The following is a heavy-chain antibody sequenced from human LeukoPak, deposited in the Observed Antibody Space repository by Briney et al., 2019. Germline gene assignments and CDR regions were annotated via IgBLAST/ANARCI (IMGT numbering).Heavy chain of an antibody. D-gene: IGHD6-13*01. Sequence: SETLSLTCTVSGGSISTYYWSWIRQPPGKGLEWIGYIYSSGSANYNPSLKSRVTISVDTSKNQFSLKLSSVTAADTAVYYCARGIAAAISDWGQGTLVTVSS. CDR3: ARGIAAAISD. J-gene: IGHJ4*02. CDR2: IYSSGSA. V-gene: IGHV4-59*01. CDR1: GGSISTYY.